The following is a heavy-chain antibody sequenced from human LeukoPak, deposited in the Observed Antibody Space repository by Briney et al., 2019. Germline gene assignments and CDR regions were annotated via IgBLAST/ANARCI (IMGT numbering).Heavy chain of an antibody. V-gene: IGHV1-2*02. CDR3: ARSRRDGYNSDFDN. CDR1: GYTFSGFY. D-gene: IGHD5-24*01. J-gene: IGHJ4*02. Sequence: ASVKVSCKTSGYTFSGFYIHWVRQAPGQGLECMGWMNPNSGDTNYAEKFQGRVTMTRDTSFNTAYMELSRLTSDDTAVYYCARSRRDGYNSDFDNWGQGTLVTVSS. CDR2: MNPNSGDT.